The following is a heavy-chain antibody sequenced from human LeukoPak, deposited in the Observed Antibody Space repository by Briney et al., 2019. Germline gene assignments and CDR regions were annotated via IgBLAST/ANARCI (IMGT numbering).Heavy chain of an antibody. Sequence: ASVKVSCKASGGTFSSYAISWVRQAPGQGLEWMGGIIPIFGTANYAQKFQGRVTITADESTSTAYMELSSLRSEDTAVYYCASFSGYYYFFDYWDQGTLVTVSS. J-gene: IGHJ4*02. D-gene: IGHD3-22*01. CDR3: ASFSGYYYFFDY. V-gene: IGHV1-69*13. CDR1: GGTFSSYA. CDR2: IIPIFGTA.